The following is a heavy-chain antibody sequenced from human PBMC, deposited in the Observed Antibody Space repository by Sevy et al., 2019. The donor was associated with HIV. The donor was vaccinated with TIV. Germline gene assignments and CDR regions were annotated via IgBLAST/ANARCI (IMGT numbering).Heavy chain of an antibody. CDR2: IYPGNSDT. CDR3: ARLGSGSFRGLDN. D-gene: IGHD1-26*01. CDR1: GYTFTTYW. Sequence: GESLKISCKGSGYTFTTYWIGWVRQMPGKGLEWMGIIYPGNSDTRYSPSFQGQVTISADQSISTAYLQWSSLKASDTAMYYCARLGSGSFRGLDNWGQGTLVTVSS. J-gene: IGHJ4*02. V-gene: IGHV5-51*01.